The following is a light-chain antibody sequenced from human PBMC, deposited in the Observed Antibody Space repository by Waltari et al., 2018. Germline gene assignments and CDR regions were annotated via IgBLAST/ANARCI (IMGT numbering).Light chain of an antibody. CDR3: MQALQTPPT. V-gene: IGKV2-28*01. Sequence: DIVMTQSPLSLPVTPAEPAAMSGRSSQSLLHSNGYNYLDWYLQKPGQSPQVLIYLGSNRASGVPDRFSASGSGTDFTLNISRVEAEDVGVYYCMQALQTPPTFGGGTKVEIK. CDR2: LGS. CDR1: QSLLHSNGYNY. J-gene: IGKJ4*01.